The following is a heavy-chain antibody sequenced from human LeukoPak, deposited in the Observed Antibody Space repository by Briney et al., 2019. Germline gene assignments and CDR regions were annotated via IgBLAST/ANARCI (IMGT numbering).Heavy chain of an antibody. D-gene: IGHD2-2*02. CDR2: IYYSGST. J-gene: IGHJ5*02. CDR3: ARQVVPAAIPVAWFDP. CDR1: GGSISSSSYY. V-gene: IGHV4-39*01. Sequence: PSETLSLTCTVSGGSISSSSYYLGWIRQPPGKGLVWFGSIYYSGSTYYNPSLKSRVTISVDTSKNQCSLKLSSVTAADTAVYYCARQVVPAAIPVAWFDPWRQGTLVTVSS.